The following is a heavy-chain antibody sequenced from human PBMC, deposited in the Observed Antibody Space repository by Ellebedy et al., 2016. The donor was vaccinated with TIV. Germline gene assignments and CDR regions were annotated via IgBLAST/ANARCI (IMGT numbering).Heavy chain of an antibody. Sequence: PGGSLRLSCAASGFTFSSYAMSWVRQAPGKGLEWVSAISGSGGSTYYADSVKGRFTISRDNSKNTLYLQRNSLRAEDTAVYYCARDATYGGSYSDYWGQGTLVTVSS. CDR3: ARDATYGGSYSDY. D-gene: IGHD1-26*01. CDR2: ISGSGGST. CDR1: GFTFSSYA. J-gene: IGHJ4*02. V-gene: IGHV3-23*01.